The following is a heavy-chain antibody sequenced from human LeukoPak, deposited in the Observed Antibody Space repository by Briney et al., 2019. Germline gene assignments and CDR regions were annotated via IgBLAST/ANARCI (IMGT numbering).Heavy chain of an antibody. CDR3: ARPYDFWSGRTAFGFDP. V-gene: IGHV5-51*01. J-gene: IGHJ5*02. CDR1: GYSFTSYW. Sequence: GESLKISCKGSGYSFTSYWIGWVRQMPGKGLEWMGIIYPGDSDTRYSPSFQGQVTISADKSISTAYLQWSSLKASDTAMYHCARPYDFWSGRTAFGFDPWGQGTLVTVSS. D-gene: IGHD3-3*01. CDR2: IYPGDSDT.